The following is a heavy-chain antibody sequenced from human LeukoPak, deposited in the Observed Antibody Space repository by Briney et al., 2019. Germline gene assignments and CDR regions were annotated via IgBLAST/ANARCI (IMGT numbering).Heavy chain of an antibody. CDR1: GYTFTGYY. V-gene: IGHV1-2*02. CDR2: INPNSGDT. CDR3: ARDNSIHERGWWFDP. D-gene: IGHD4-23*01. J-gene: IGHJ5*02. Sequence: ASVKVSCKASGYTFTGYYIHWVRQAPGQGLEWMGWINPNSGDTNYARKFQGRVTMTRDTSISTAYMELSRLTSDDTAVYYCARDNSIHERGWWFDPWGQGTLVTVSS.